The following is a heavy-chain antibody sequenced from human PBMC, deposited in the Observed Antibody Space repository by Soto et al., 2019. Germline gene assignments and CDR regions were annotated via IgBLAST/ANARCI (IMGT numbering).Heavy chain of an antibody. CDR1: GFTFSSYA. D-gene: IGHD2-15*01. V-gene: IGHV3-23*01. J-gene: IGHJ3*02. CDR3: ARLYSRAYDI. Sequence: EVQLLESGGGLVQPGGSLRLSCAASGFTFSSYAMTWVRQTPGQGLRWVSTVTAGGDNTYHADSVTGRFTISRDTSKNTLYLQMNSLRVEDTAIYHCARLYSRAYDIWGQGTMVTVSS. CDR2: VTAGGDNT.